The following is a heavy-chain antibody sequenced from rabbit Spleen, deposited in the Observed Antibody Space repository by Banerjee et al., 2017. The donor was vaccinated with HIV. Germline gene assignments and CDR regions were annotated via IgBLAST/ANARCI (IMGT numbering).Heavy chain of an antibody. J-gene: IGHJ4*01. CDR3: ARAYRNDGYNL. CDR2: INTITGKT. Sequence: QEQLVESGGGLVQPGGSLKLSCKASGFSFSEKEVMCWVRQAPGKGLEWIGCINTITGKTVYATWAKGRFTISRASSTTVFLQMTRLTAADTATYFCARAYRNDGYNLWGQGTLVTVS. CDR1: GFSFSEKEV. D-gene: IGHD3-1*01. V-gene: IGHV1S45*01.